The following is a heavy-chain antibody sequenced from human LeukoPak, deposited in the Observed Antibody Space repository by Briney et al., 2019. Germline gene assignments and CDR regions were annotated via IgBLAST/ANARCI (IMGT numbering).Heavy chain of an antibody. CDR2: ISRSSTYI. J-gene: IGHJ6*02. Sequence: PGGSLRLSRTASGFTFSGYSMNWVRQAPGKGLEWVSSISRSSTYIYYADSVKGRFTISRDNAKNSLYLQMNGLRAEDTAVYYCARIYYGLDVWGQGTTVTVSS. V-gene: IGHV3-21*01. CDR3: ARIYYGLDV. CDR1: GFTFSGYS.